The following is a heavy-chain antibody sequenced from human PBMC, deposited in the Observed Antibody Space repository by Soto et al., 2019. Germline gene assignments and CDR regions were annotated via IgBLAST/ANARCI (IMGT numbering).Heavy chain of an antibody. CDR1: GGSFSGYY. CDR2: INHSGST. D-gene: IGHD5-12*01. Sequence: SETLSLTCAVYGGSFSGYYWSWIRQPPGKGLEWIGEINHSGSTNYNPSLKSRVTISVDTSKNQFSLKLSSVTAADTAVYYCAKIVATSPESAGPDYWGQGTLVTVSS. J-gene: IGHJ4*02. V-gene: IGHV4-34*01. CDR3: AKIVATSPESAGPDY.